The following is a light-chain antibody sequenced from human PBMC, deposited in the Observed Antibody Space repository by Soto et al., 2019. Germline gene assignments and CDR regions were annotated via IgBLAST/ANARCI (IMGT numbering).Light chain of an antibody. CDR2: AAS. J-gene: IGKJ4*01. V-gene: IGKV1-9*01. CDR1: QDIDNF. CDR3: QHLDSYPLS. Sequence: DIQLTQSPSFLSASVGDRVTITCRASQDIDNFLAWYQQKPGKAPNLLMYAASTLQSGVPSRFSGSGSVTEFTLTISSLQTEDFATYYCQHLDSYPLSFGGGTKMEIK.